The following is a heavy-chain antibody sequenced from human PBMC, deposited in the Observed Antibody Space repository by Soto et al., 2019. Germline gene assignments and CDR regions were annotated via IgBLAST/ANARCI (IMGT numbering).Heavy chain of an antibody. CDR3: AQEWNYFGSGNFTQSYGPDV. V-gene: IGHV3-23*01. CDR2: ITSGGENT. CDR1: GFTFTSYT. J-gene: IGHJ6*02. D-gene: IGHD3-10*01. Sequence: GGSLRRSCVGSGFTFTSYTMGCVRQAPGKGLECVSVITSGGENTYTADSGKGRFAISRDNFMNTVYLQLDSLRAHDTAVYYCAQEWNYFGSGNFTQSYGPDVWRQGTTVSFSS.